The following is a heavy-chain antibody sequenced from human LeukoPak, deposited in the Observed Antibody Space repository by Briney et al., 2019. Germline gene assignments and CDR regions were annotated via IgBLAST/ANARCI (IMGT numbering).Heavy chain of an antibody. J-gene: IGHJ4*02. CDR3: ARGLNILDY. CDR1: GGSLSGNY. Sequence: SETLSLTCAVHGGSLSGNYWSWIRQPPGKRLQWIGQGTHDGVTTYNPSLKSRVTISVDTPRNQVSLKVTSLTAADTAVYYCARGLNILDYWGQGTLVTVSS. CDR2: GTHDGVT. V-gene: IGHV4-34*01.